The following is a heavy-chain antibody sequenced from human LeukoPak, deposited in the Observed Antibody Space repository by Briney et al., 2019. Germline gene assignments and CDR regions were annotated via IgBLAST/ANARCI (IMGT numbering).Heavy chain of an antibody. D-gene: IGHD6-13*01. CDR1: GFTFSSYE. CDR3: ARDGYSTSWYPYYFDY. V-gene: IGHV3-48*03. Sequence: GGSLRLSCAASGFTFSSYEMNWVRPAPGKGLEWVSYISSSGSIIDYADSVKGRFTVSRDNAKNSLYLQMNSLRAEDTAVYYCARDGYSTSWYPYYFDYWGQGTLVTVSS. CDR2: ISSSGSII. J-gene: IGHJ4*02.